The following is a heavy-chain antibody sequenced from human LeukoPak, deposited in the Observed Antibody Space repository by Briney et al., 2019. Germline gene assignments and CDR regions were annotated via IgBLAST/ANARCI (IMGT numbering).Heavy chain of an antibody. J-gene: IGHJ4*02. V-gene: IGHV3-23*01. CDR1: GFTFTDSA. Sequence: PGGSLRLSCAASGFTFTDSAMTWVRQAPGKGLEWVSAISTSGGDTIYTDSVKDRFTISRNNSKNALYRQMNNLTAEDSAMNYCGKGGNYAPFDYWGQGTLVTVSS. CDR3: GKGGNYAPFDY. CDR2: ISTSGGDT. D-gene: IGHD1-7*01.